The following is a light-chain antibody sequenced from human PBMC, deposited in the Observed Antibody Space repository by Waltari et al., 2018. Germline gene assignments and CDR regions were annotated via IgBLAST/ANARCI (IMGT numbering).Light chain of an antibody. V-gene: IGLV1-47*01. J-gene: IGLJ3*02. CDR2: RSN. CDR1: RSNIGSNY. CDR3: AAWDDSLSGRV. Sequence: QSVLTQPPSASGTPGQRVTISCSGSRSNIGSNYVYWYQQVPGTAPKLLIYRSNPRPSGVPDGFSGSKSGTSASWASSGLRSEDEADYYCAAWDDSLSGRVFGGGTKVTVL.